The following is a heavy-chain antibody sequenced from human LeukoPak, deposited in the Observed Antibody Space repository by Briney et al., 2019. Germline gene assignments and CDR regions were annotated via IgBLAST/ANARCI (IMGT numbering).Heavy chain of an antibody. CDR1: GFTFSSYA. CDR2: ISGSGGST. D-gene: IGHD4-17*01. V-gene: IGHV3-23*01. Sequence: GGSLRLSCAASGFTFSSYAMSWVRQAPGKGLEWVSGISGSGGSTYYADSVKGRFTISRDNSKNTLYLQMNSLRAEDTAECYCARGYEDGDYGGNAFDIWGQGTMVTVSS. J-gene: IGHJ3*02. CDR3: ARGYEDGDYGGNAFDI.